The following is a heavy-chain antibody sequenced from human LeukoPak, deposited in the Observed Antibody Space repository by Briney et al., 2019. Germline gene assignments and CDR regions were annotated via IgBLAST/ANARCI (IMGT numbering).Heavy chain of an antibody. D-gene: IGHD3-22*01. V-gene: IGHV4-59*01. J-gene: IGHJ5*02. CDR3: ARGIYYFYDSSGYLFWFDP. CDR2: NYYSGNT. CDR1: GAFINSYY. Sequence: PSETLSLTCTVSGAFINSYYWTWIRKTPGKGLEWIGFNYYSGNTNYNPSLKSRATISVDTSKNQYSLKLTSVTAADTAVYYCARGIYYFYDSSGYLFWFDPWGQGTLVTVSS.